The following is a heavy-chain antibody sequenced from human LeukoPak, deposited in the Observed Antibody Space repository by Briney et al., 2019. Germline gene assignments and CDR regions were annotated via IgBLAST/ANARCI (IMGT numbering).Heavy chain of an antibody. D-gene: IGHD5-18*01. CDR3: ARGDTAMVHFDY. J-gene: IGHJ4*02. Sequence: PTGGSLRLSCAASGFTVSSNYMSWVRQAPGKGLEWVSVIYSGGSTYYADSVKGRFTISRDNSKNTLYLQMNSLRAEDTAVYYCARGDTAMVHFDYWGQGTLVTVSS. CDR1: GFTVSSNY. V-gene: IGHV3-53*01. CDR2: IYSGGST.